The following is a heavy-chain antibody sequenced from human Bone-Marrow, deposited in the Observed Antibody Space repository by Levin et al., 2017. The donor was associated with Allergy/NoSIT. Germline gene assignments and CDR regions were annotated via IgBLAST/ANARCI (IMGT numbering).Heavy chain of an antibody. CDR1: GFTFSSYA. Sequence: GESLKISCAASGFTFSSYAMSWVRQAPGKGLEWVSSIHNSSGSTHYADSVKGRFTISRDNSKNRLYLQMYSLRAEDTAVYYCAKDLLYFYGSGSYDFWGQGTLVTASS. J-gene: IGHJ4*02. D-gene: IGHD3-10*01. V-gene: IGHV3-23*01. CDR3: AKDLLYFYGSGSYDF. CDR2: IHNSSGST.